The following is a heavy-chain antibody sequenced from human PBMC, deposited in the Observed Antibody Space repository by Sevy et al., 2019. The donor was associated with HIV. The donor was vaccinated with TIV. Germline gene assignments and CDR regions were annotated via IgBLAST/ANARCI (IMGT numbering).Heavy chain of an antibody. J-gene: IGHJ6*02. CDR3: ARDKRGHPLGNYYYYYGMDV. V-gene: IGHV3-30-3*01. D-gene: IGHD1-26*01. Sequence: GGSLRLSCAACGFTFSSYAMHWVRQAPGKGLEWVAVISYDGSNKYYADSVKGRFTISRDNSMNTLYLQMNSLRAEDTAVYYCARDKRGHPLGNYYYYYGMDVWGQGTTVTVSS. CDR1: GFTFSSYA. CDR2: ISYDGSNK.